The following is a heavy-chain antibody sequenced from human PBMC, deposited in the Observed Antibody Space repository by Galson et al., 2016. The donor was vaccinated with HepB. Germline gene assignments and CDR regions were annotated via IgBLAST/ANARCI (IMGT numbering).Heavy chain of an antibody. CDR2: IYVGGST. CDR1: GFTVSSHY. CDR3: AGSGDYYYFDY. D-gene: IGHD7-27*01. Sequence: SLRLSCAASGFTVSSHYMNWVRQAPGKGLEWVSIIYVGGSTYYADSVRGRFTISRDNSKNTLYLQMNSLRAEDTAVYYCAGSGDYYYFDYWGQGTLVTVSS. J-gene: IGHJ4*02. V-gene: IGHV3-53*01.